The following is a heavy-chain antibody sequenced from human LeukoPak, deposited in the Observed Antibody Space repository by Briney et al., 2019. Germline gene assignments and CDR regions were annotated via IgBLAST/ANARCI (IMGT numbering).Heavy chain of an antibody. CDR1: GFTFSNYT. CDR3: LRDLNWSLDQ. Sequence: EGSLRLSCAASGFTFSNYTMHWVRQAPGKGLVWVSRIKSDGITITYADSVKGRFTISRDNAKNTLYLQMNSLRAEDTAVYYCLRDLNWSLDQWGQGTLVTVSS. V-gene: IGHV3-74*01. D-gene: IGHD1-20*01. J-gene: IGHJ4*02. CDR2: IKSDGITI.